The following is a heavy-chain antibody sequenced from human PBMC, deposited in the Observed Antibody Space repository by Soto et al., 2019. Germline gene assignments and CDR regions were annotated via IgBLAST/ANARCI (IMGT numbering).Heavy chain of an antibody. Sequence: GGSLRLSCAASGFTVSNTYMTWVRQPPGKGLECVSVIYTAGGTNYADSVKGRFIISRDNSKNTLYLQMNSLRAEDTAVYYCAKDSGWSDYYYFDYWGQGTLVTVSS. CDR1: GFTVSNTY. V-gene: IGHV3-53*01. J-gene: IGHJ4*02. CDR3: AKDSGWSDYYYFDY. D-gene: IGHD6-19*01. CDR2: IYTAGGT.